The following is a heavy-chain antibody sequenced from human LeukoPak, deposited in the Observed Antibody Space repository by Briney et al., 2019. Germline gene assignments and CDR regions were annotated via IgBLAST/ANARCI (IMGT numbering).Heavy chain of an antibody. CDR1: GGSFSGYY. CDR3: ATSFPPTYYFDY. J-gene: IGHJ4*02. V-gene: IGHV4-34*01. CDR2: INHSGST. D-gene: IGHD1-26*01. Sequence: SEILSLTCAVYGGSFSGYYWSWIRQPPGKGLEWIGEINHSGSTNYNPSLKSRVTISVDTSKNQFSLKLSSVTAADTAVYYCATSFPPTYYFDYWGQGTLVTVSS.